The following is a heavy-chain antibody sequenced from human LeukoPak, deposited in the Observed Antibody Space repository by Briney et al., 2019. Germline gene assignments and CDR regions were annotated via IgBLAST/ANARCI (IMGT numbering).Heavy chain of an antibody. CDR3: ARALSDCSSTSCHNYYYYGMDV. Sequence: GGSLRLSCAASGFTLSSYTMNWVRQAPGKGLEWVSYITSSSSTIYYADSVKGRFTISRENAKNSLYLQMNSLRAGDTAVYYCARALSDCSSTSCHNYYYYGMDVWGQGTTVTVSS. CDR1: GFTLSSYT. J-gene: IGHJ6*02. V-gene: IGHV3-48*01. D-gene: IGHD2-2*01. CDR2: ITSSSSTI.